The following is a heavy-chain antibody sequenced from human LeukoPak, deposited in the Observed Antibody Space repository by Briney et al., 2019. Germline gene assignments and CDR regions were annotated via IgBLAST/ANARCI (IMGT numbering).Heavy chain of an antibody. CDR3: VRGWAPRGEKSSFAS. CDR2: IFASGST. D-gene: IGHD3-10*01. V-gene: IGHV4-4*07. J-gene: IGHJ4*02. Sequence: PSETLSLTCTVSGASINSDYWTWVRQVAGKGLEWIGRIFASGSTNYNPYLRSRITMSVDTSKNQFSLDLSSETAADTGVYYCVRGWAPRGEKSSFASWGQGTLVTVSS. CDR1: GASINSDY.